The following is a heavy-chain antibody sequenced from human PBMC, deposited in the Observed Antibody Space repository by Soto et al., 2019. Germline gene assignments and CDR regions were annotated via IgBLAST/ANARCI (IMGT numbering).Heavy chain of an antibody. Sequence: CKASGYTFTSYYIHWVRQAPGQGLEWMGWINPITGGTNYAPKFQGRVTMTRDTSITTAYMELSRLRSDDTAVYYCARNYYDSSDRDYLDYWGQGTPVTVSS. CDR2: INPITGGT. J-gene: IGHJ4*02. V-gene: IGHV1-2*02. D-gene: IGHD3-22*01. CDR1: GYTFTSYY. CDR3: ARNYYDSSDRDYLDY.